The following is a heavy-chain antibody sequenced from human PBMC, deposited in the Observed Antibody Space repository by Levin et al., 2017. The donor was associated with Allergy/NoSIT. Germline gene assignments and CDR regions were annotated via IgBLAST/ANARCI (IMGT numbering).Heavy chain of an antibody. D-gene: IGHD1-14*01. CDR1: GFTFSNAW. V-gene: IGHV3-15*01. J-gene: IGHJ5*02. CDR2: IKSKTDGGTI. CDR3: TTLGTRP. Sequence: SCVASGFTFSNAWMSWVRQAPGKGLEWVARIKSKTDGGTIEYAAPVKGRFTVSRDDSKNTVWLQMNSLKTDDTGVYYCTTLGTRPWGQGTLVTVSS.